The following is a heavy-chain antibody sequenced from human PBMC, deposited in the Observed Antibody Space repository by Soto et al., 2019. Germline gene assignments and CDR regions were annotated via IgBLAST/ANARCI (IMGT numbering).Heavy chain of an antibody. CDR1: GYTFTSYF. Sequence: ASVKVSCNASGYTFTSYFISWVRQAPGQGLEWMGWISAYNGNTNYAQKLQGRVTMTTDTSTSTAYMELRSLRSDDTAVYYCARGITLPTPLDYWGQGTLVTVSS. CDR2: ISAYNGNT. D-gene: IGHD1-20*01. V-gene: IGHV1-18*01. CDR3: ARGITLPTPLDY. J-gene: IGHJ4*02.